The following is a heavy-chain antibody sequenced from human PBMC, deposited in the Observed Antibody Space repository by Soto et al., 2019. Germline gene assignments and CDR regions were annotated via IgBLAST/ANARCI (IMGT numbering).Heavy chain of an antibody. Sequence: QVQLVQSGAEVKKPGASVKVSCKASGYTFTSYGLTWVRQAPGQGLEWMGWTSTNNGNTNYAQKLLGRVTLTTDTSTTTAYMELRSLRSDDTAVYYCARGGRTAAADYWGQGTLVTVSS. CDR1: GYTFTSYG. J-gene: IGHJ4*02. D-gene: IGHD6-13*01. CDR3: ARGGRTAAADY. V-gene: IGHV1-18*01. CDR2: TSTNNGNT.